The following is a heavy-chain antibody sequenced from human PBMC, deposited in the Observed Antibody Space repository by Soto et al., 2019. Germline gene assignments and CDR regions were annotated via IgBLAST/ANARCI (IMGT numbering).Heavy chain of an antibody. Sequence: PGGSLRLSCAASGFTFSSYAMSWVRQAPGKGLEWVSAISGSGGSTYYADSVKGRFTISRDNSKNTLYQQMNSLRAEDTDEYYCAKAKEWLEFFDYWGQGTLVTASS. CDR2: ISGSGGST. CDR3: AKAKEWLEFFDY. J-gene: IGHJ4*02. D-gene: IGHD6-19*01. CDR1: GFTFSSYA. V-gene: IGHV3-23*01.